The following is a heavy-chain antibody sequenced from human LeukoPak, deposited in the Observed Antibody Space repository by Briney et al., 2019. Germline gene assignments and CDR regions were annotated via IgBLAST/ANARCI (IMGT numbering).Heavy chain of an antibody. Sequence: PSETLSLTCTVSGGSISSGGYYWSWIRQPPGKGLEWIGYINHSGSTNYNPSLKSRVTVSLDASKNQFSLKLSSVTAADTAVYYCARAPGAALDWGQGTLVTVSS. CDR1: GGSISSGGYY. V-gene: IGHV4-30-2*01. CDR3: ARAPGAALD. J-gene: IGHJ4*02. D-gene: IGHD2-15*01. CDR2: INHSGST.